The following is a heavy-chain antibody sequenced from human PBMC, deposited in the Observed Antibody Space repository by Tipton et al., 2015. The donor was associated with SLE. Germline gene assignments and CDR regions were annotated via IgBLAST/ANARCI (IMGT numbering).Heavy chain of an antibody. CDR3: ARADGGQMISDY. V-gene: IGHV4-38-2*02. J-gene: IGHJ4*02. CDR1: GYSISSGFY. CDR2: TYHTGST. Sequence: TLSLTCTVSGYSISSGFYWGWIRQPPTKGLEWLGTTYHTGSTYYSPSLESRVTISVDTSKNQFSLKLSSVTAADTAVYYCARADGGQMISDYWGQGTPVIVSS. D-gene: IGHD2-15*01.